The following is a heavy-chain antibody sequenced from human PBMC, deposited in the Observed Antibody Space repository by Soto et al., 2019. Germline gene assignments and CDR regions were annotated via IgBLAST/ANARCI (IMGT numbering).Heavy chain of an antibody. D-gene: IGHD6-19*01. CDR2: IIPIFGTA. CDR3: ARDRESAMAGGPGASPYSYPMDA. Sequence: QVHLVQSGAEVKKPGSSVKVSCKASGGDFKNYGINWVRQAPGEGLDWMGGIIPIFGTANYAQKFQGRDTIIADTSTSTAKMGLSSRRSGDTAAYYCARDRESAMAGGPGASPYSYPMDAWGKGPTVTVSS. V-gene: IGHV1-69*06. CDR1: GGDFKNYG. J-gene: IGHJ6*04.